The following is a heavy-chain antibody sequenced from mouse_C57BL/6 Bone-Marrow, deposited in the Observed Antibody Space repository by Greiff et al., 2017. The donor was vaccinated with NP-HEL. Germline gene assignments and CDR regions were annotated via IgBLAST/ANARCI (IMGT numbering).Heavy chain of an antibody. CDR1: GYTFTSYG. CDR3: ARAIFSGSSPYWYFDV. J-gene: IGHJ1*03. D-gene: IGHD1-1*01. Sequence: QVQLKQSGAELARPGASVKLSCKASGYTFTSYGISWVKQRTGQGLEWIGEIYPRSGNTYYNEKFKGKATLTADKSSSTAYMELRSLTSEDSAVYFCARAIFSGSSPYWYFDVWGTGTTVTVSS. CDR2: IYPRSGNT. V-gene: IGHV1-81*01.